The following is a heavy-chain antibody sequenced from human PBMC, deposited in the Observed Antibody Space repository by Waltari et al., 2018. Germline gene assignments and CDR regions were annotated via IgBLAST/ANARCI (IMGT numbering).Heavy chain of an antibody. J-gene: IGHJ6*02. V-gene: IGHV1-3*01. CDR1: GYTFTSYA. CDR2: INAGNGNT. D-gene: IGHD3-16*01. CDR3: ARTHIRMGRGNYYYGMDV. Sequence: QVQLVQSGAEVKKPGASVKVSCKASGYTFTSYAMHWVRQAPGQRLEWMGWINAGNGNTKYSQKFQGRVTITRDTSASTAYMELSSLRSEDTAVYYCARTHIRMGRGNYYYGMDVWGQGTTVTVSS.